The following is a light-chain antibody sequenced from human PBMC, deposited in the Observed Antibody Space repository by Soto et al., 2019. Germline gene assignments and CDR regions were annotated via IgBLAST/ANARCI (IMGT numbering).Light chain of an antibody. V-gene: IGLV1-44*01. J-gene: IGLJ3*02. Sequence: QSVLTQPPSASGTPGQRVTISCSGSRSNIGSTTVNWYQELPGTAPKLLIYSNNQRPSGVPDRFSGSKSGTSVSLAISGLQSEDEADYYCAAWDARLNGVVLGGGTKLTVL. CDR1: RSNIGSTT. CDR2: SNN. CDR3: AAWDARLNGVV.